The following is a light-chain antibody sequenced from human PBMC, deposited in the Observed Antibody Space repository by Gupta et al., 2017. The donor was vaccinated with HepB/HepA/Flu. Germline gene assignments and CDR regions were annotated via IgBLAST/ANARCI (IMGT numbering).Light chain of an antibody. CDR3: RVRSTWPRR. CDR1: QSVRSY. CDR2: DAS. J-gene: IGKJ1*01. V-gene: IGKV3-11*01. Sequence: EIVLTQSPATLSLSPGERATLSCTASQSVRSYLAWYQQKPGQAPSLLIYDASERVAAIPATFSGSGSGTDCSLTIISIVPEDLALSYCRVRSTWPRRFGQGTKVEVK.